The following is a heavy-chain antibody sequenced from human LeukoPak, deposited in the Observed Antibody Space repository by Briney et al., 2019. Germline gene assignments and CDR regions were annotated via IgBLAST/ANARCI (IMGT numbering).Heavy chain of an antibody. CDR2: IYYSGST. D-gene: IGHD3-22*01. Sequence: SETLSLTCTVSGGSISSSSYYWGWIRQPPGKGLEWIGSIYYSGSTYYNPSLKSRVTISVDTSKNQFSLELSSVTAADTAVYYCARGIYDSSGEDWFDPWGQGTLVTVSS. V-gene: IGHV4-39*07. CDR1: GGSISSSSYY. J-gene: IGHJ5*02. CDR3: ARGIYDSSGEDWFDP.